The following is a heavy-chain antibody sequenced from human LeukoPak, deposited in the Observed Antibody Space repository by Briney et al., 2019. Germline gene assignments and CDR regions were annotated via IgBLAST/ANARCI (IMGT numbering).Heavy chain of an antibody. CDR1: GFTVSSNY. V-gene: IGHV3-53*01. Sequence: PGGSLRLSCAASGFTVSSNYMSWVRQAPGKGLEWVSVIYSGGSTYYADSVKGRFTISRDNSKNTLYLQMNSLRAEDTAVYYCASYLSGWPMKYWGQGTLVTVSS. D-gene: IGHD6-19*01. CDR2: IYSGGST. J-gene: IGHJ4*02. CDR3: ASYLSGWPMKY.